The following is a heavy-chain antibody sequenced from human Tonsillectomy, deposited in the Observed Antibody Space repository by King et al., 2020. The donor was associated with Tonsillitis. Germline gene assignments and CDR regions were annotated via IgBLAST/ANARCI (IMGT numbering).Heavy chain of an antibody. CDR3: ARDLYGDYVFDY. V-gene: IGHV3-53*01. J-gene: IGHJ4*02. CDR2: IYSGGNT. Sequence: VQLVESGGGLIQPGGSLRLSCAASGFTVTSNYMTWVRQAPGKGLEWGSVIYSGGNTYYADSVKGRFTISRDNSKNTLYLQMNSLRAEDTAVYYCARDLYGDYVFDYWGQGTLVTVSS. D-gene: IGHD4-17*01. CDR1: GFTVTSNY.